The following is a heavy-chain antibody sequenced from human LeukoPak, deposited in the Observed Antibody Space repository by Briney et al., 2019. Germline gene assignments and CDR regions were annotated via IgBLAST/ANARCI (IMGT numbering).Heavy chain of an antibody. V-gene: IGHV1-69*05. CDR1: GGTFSSCA. CDR3: ASARAGSAGYSTYYFDY. J-gene: IGHJ4*02. Sequence: SVKVSCKASGGTFSSCAISWVRQAPGQGLEWMGGIIPIFGTANYAQKFQGRVTTTTDESTSTAYMELSSLRSEDTAVYYCASARAGSAGYSTYYFDYWGQGTLVTVSS. D-gene: IGHD6-13*01. CDR2: IIPIFGTA.